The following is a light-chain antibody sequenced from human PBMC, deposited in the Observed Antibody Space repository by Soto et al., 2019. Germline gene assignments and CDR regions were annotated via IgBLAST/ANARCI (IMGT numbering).Light chain of an antibody. CDR1: QSISSSF. CDR3: QQRADWPIT. V-gene: IGKV3D-20*02. CDR2: DAS. Sequence: EIVMTQSPATLSVSPGERASLSCGASQSISSSFLAWYQQKPGQAPRLLIYDASNRATGIPARFSGSGSGTDFTLTISSLEPDDFAVYYCQQRADWPITFGQGTRLEIK. J-gene: IGKJ5*01.